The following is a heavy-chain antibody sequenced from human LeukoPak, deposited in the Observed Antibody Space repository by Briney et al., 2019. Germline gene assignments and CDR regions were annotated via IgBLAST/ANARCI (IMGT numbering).Heavy chain of an antibody. CDR1: GFTFTVYS. CDR2: INPNNGDT. V-gene: IGHV1-2*06. Sequence: ASVTVSCTASGFTFTVYSLHWVRQAPGQGLEWMGRINPNNGDTNYAQKFQDRVTMTRDTSISTAYMELTSLRSDDTAVYYCARHGTYDFAEEWGQGTLVTVSA. D-gene: IGHD3-3*01. J-gene: IGHJ4*02. CDR3: ARHGTYDFAEE.